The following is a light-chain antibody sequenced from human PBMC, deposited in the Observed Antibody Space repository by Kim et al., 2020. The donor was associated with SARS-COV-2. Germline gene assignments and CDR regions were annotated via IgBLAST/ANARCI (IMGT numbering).Light chain of an antibody. CDR3: QVWDTSSDHYV. J-gene: IGLJ1*01. Sequence: SYELTQPPSVSVAPGKTASISCGGNNIGSRDVHWYQQKPGQAPLLVIFYDSDRPSGIPERFSGSHSGNTATLTISRVEAGDEADYYCQVWDTSSDHYVFGSGTKVTVL. V-gene: IGLV3-21*04. CDR1: NIGSRD. CDR2: YDS.